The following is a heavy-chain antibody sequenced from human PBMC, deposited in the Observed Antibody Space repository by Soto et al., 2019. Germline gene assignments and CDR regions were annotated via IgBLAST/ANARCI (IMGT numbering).Heavy chain of an antibody. CDR2: MNPNSGNT. V-gene: IGHV1-8*01. CDR3: ARGVSGSHFYYYYGMDV. J-gene: IGHJ6*02. CDR1: VYTFTSYD. D-gene: IGHD3-10*01. Sequence: ASVNVSCKXSVYTFTSYDINWVRQATGQGLEWMGWMNPNSGNTGYAQKFQGRVTMTRNTSISTAYMELSSLRSEDTAVYYCARGVSGSHFYYYYGMDVWGQRPTVTVSS.